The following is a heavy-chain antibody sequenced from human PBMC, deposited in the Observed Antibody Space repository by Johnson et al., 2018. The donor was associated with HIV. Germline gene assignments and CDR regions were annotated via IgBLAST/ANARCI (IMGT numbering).Heavy chain of an antibody. V-gene: IGHV3-13*01. CDR1: GFTFSSYD. CDR3: ARDRARDAFDV. Sequence: VQLVESGGGLVQPGGSLRLSCAASGFTFSSYDMHWVRQATGKGLEWVSAIATAGDTYFPGSVKGRFTISRDNSKNTLYLQMNSLRAEDTAVYYCARDRARDAFDVWGQGTMVTVSS. J-gene: IGHJ3*01. CDR2: IATAGDT.